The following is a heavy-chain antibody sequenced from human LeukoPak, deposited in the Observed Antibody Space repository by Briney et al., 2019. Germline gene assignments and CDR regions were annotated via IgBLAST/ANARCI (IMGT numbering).Heavy chain of an antibody. Sequence: SGTLSLTCAVSGGSLSSNNWWSWVRQPPGKGLEWIGEIYHSGSTNYNPSLKSRVTISVDKSKNQFSLKLSSVTAADTAVYYCASKSSSSWYGYWGQGTLVTVSS. CDR2: IYHSGST. CDR3: ASKSSSSWYGY. D-gene: IGHD6-13*01. CDR1: GGSLSSNNW. J-gene: IGHJ4*02. V-gene: IGHV4-4*02.